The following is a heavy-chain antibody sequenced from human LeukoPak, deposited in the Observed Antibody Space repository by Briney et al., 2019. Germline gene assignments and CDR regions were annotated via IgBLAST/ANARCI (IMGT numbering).Heavy chain of an antibody. CDR3: ARQEGTPPNYFDY. CDR2: IYTSGST. V-gene: IGHV4-61*02. J-gene: IGHJ4*02. CDR1: GGSISSGSYY. D-gene: IGHD1-1*01. Sequence: SETLSLTCTVSGGSISSGSYYWSWIRQPAGTGLEWIGRIYTSGSTNYNPSLKSRVTISVDTSKNQFSLKLSSVTAADTAVYYCARQEGTPPNYFDYWGQGTLVTVSS.